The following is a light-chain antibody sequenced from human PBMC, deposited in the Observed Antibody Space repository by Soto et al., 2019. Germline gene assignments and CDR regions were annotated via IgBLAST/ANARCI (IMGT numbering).Light chain of an antibody. CDR2: DTS. Sequence: DIVLTQSPATLSLSPVERATLYWGASQRVTGGFLAWYQQKPGVAPRLILYDTSFGATGLPDRFSGSGSGTDFPLTSSRLAPEYLAVYYRQRYSTPPSFGQGTKVDIK. CDR3: QRYSTPPS. J-gene: IGKJ1*01. V-gene: IGKV3D-20*01. CDR1: QRVTGGF.